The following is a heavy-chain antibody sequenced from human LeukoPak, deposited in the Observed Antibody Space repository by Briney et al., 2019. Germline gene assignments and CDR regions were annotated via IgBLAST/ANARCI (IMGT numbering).Heavy chain of an antibody. Sequence: SETLSLTCTSGGSVSSSSYYWGWIRQPPGKGLEWIGTIYYSGSTYYNPSLNSRVTMSVDTSKNQFSLKLSSVTAADTAVYYCARDRGNYYDSSGYYDYWGQGTLVTVSS. V-gene: IGHV4-39*02. CDR1: GGSVSSSSYY. J-gene: IGHJ4*02. CDR2: IYYSGST. CDR3: ARDRGNYYDSSGYYDY. D-gene: IGHD3-22*01.